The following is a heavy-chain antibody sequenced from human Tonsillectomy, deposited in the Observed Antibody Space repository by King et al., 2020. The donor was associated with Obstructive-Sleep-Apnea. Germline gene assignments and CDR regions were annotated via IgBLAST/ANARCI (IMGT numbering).Heavy chain of an antibody. Sequence: VQLVESGGGVVQPGRSLRLSCAASGFTFSNYAMHWVRQAPGEGLEWVAVISYDGTNTYYADSVQGRFTISKDNSKNTLYLQVNSLRAEDTALYYCARTTPFDYWGQGTLVTVS. CDR3: ARTTPFDY. V-gene: IGHV3-30*04. D-gene: IGHD1-26*01. CDR1: GFTFSNYA. CDR2: ISYDGTNT. J-gene: IGHJ4*02.